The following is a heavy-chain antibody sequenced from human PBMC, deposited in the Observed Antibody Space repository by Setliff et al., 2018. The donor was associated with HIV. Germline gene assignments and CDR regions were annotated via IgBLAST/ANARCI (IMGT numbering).Heavy chain of an antibody. V-gene: IGHV3-73*01. D-gene: IGHD3-22*01. Sequence: GESLKISCAASGFTFSGAEIHWVRQASGKGLEWVGRIRSKADKYATDYGASAKGRFIISRDDSKKTAYLQMSSLRAEDTAMYYCATIRGYYYDSSGQEYFQHWGHGTLVTVSS. CDR1: GFTFSGAE. J-gene: IGHJ1*01. CDR2: IRSKADKYAT. CDR3: ATIRGYYYDSSGQEYFQH.